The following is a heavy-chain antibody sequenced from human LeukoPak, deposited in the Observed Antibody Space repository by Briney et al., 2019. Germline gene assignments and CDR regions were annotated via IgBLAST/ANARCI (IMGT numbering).Heavy chain of an antibody. D-gene: IGHD2-2*01. CDR1: GFTFSSYS. CDR2: ISSTSSYI. J-gene: IGHJ4*02. V-gene: IGHV3-21*01. Sequence: GGSLXPSCAASGFTFSSYSMNWVRQAPGKGVEWVSSISSTSSYIYYADSVKGRFTISRDNANNSLYLQMNSLRAEDTAVYYCARDCSSTSCPFDYWGQGTLVTVSS. CDR3: ARDCSSTSCPFDY.